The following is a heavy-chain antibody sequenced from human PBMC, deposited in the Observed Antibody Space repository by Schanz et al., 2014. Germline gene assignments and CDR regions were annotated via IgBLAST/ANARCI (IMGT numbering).Heavy chain of an antibody. CDR3: ARAFGGYDPAGALDY. V-gene: IGHV1-2*04. Sequence: QEQLVQSGAEVRKPGASVKVSCKASGYTFSDSYVHWVRQAPGQGLEWMGWINPDSGDTNFAQKFQGWVTMTRDKSITTAYMELSRLKSDDTAVYYCARAFGGYDPAGALDYWGQGSLXTVSS. CDR2: INPDSGDT. D-gene: IGHD5-12*01. CDR1: GYTFSDSY. J-gene: IGHJ4*02.